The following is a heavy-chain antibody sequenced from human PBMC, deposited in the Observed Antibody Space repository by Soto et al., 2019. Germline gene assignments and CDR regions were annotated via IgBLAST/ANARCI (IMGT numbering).Heavy chain of an antibody. CDR2: ISAYNGNT. CDR1: GYTFTSYG. J-gene: IGHJ6*02. CDR3: ARVITGTTFYYYYGMDV. V-gene: IGHV1-18*01. Sequence: QVQLVQSGAEVKKPGASVKVSCKASGYTFTSYGINWVRQAPGQGLEWMGWISAYNGNTNYAQKLQGRVTMTTYTSTSTAYMELRSLRSDDTAVYYCARVITGTTFYYYYGMDVWGQGTTVTVSS. D-gene: IGHD1-7*01.